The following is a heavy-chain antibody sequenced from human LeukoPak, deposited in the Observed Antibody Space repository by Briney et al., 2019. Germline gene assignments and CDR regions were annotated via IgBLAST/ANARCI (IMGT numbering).Heavy chain of an antibody. CDR3: AKDLFPVGASNYYFDY. V-gene: IGHV3-23*01. J-gene: IGHJ4*02. CDR1: GFTFSSYA. Sequence: GGSLRLSCAASGFTFSSYAMNWVRQAPGKGLEWLSSFSGSGGATYYADSVKGRFSISRDNSKNTLYLQTNSLRVDDTAVYYCAKDLFPVGASNYYFDYWGQGTLVTVSS. CDR2: FSGSGGAT. D-gene: IGHD1-26*01.